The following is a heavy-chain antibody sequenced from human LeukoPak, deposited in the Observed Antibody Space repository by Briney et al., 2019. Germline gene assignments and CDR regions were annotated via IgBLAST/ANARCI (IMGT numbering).Heavy chain of an antibody. D-gene: IGHD4-17*01. CDR2: IYHSGST. V-gene: IGHV4-30-2*01. CDR3: ARIGDYYIDY. J-gene: IGHJ4*02. CDR1: GVSISSGGYS. Sequence: SETLSLTCAVSGVSISSGGYSWSWIRQPPGKGLEWIGYIYHSGSTYNPSLKSRVTISVDRSKNQFSLKLSSVTAADTAVYYCARIGDYYIDYWGQGTLVTVSS.